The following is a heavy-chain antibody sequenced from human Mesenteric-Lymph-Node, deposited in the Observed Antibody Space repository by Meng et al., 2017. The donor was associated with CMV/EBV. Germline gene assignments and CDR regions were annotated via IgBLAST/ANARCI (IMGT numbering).Heavy chain of an antibody. CDR3: ARGKYSSSRNPYYYYGLDV. V-gene: IGHV3-30*02. J-gene: IGHJ6*02. CDR2: IRYDGSNK. Sequence: GESLKISCAASGFTFSSYSMNWVRQAPGKGLEWVAFIRYDGSNKYYADSVKGRFTISRDNAEKSLHLQMNSLRVEDTAVYYCARGKYSSSRNPYYYYGLDVWGQGTTVTVSS. CDR1: GFTFSSYS. D-gene: IGHD3-22*01.